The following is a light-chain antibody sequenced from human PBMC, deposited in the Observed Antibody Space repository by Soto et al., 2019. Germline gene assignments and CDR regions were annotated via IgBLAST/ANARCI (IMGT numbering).Light chain of an antibody. V-gene: IGKV3-11*01. CDR1: HNVDIY. Sequence: EVVLTQSPATLSLSPGETATLSCRASHNVDIYLAWYQQKPGQAPRLLIYDASNRATGIPTRFSGSGSGTDFTLTISSREPDDSAVYYCQQRKHWPPLTFGQGTRLEIK. CDR2: DAS. CDR3: QQRKHWPPLT. J-gene: IGKJ5*01.